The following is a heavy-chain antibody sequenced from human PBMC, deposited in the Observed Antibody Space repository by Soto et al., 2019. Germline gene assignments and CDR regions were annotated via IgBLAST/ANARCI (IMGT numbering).Heavy chain of an antibody. D-gene: IGHD3-22*01. V-gene: IGHV1-2*02. CDR1: GYTFTGYY. J-gene: IGHJ4*02. CDR2: INPNSGGT. CDR3: ARDQTEIVVPSRTLDY. Sequence: ASVKVSCKASGYTFTGYYMHWVRQAPGQGLEWMGWINPNSGGTNYAQKFQGRATMTRDTSISTAYMELSRLRSDDTAVYYCARDQTEIVVPSRTLDYWGQGTLVTVCS.